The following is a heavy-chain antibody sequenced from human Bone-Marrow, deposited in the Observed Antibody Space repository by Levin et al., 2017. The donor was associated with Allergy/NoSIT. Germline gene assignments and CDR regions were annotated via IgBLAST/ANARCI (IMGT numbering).Heavy chain of an antibody. CDR2: ISAYNGNT. J-gene: IGHJ3*02. D-gene: IGHD6-6*01. V-gene: IGHV1-18*01. CDR3: GCSSGQVAFDI. CDR1: GYTFTSYG. Sequence: GESLKISCKASGYTFTSYGISWVRQAPGQGLEWMGWISAYNGNTNYAQKLQGRVTMTTDTSTSTAYMELRSLRSDDTAVYYCGCSSGQVAFDIWGQGTMVTVSS.